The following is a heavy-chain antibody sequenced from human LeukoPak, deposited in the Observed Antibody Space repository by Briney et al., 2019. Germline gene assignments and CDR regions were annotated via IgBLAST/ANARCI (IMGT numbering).Heavy chain of an antibody. D-gene: IGHD3-3*01. CDR2: INTNTGNP. V-gene: IGHV7-4-1*02. J-gene: IGHJ6*02. Sequence: WINTNTGNPTYAQGFTGRFVFSLDTSVSTAYLQISSLKAEDTAVYYCARDQGTIFGVVNHYYYYGMDVWGQGTTVTVSS. CDR3: ARDQGTIFGVVNHYYYYGMDV.